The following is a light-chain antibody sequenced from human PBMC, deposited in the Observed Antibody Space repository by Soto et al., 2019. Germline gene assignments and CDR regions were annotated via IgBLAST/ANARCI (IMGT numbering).Light chain of an antibody. V-gene: IGLV1-40*01. CDR2: GNN. Sequence: QAVVTQPPSVSGAPGQRVTISCTGSSSNFGAGYDVHWYQQLPGTAPRLLIFGNNNRPSGVPDRFSGSKSGTSASLAITGLQAEDEADYYCQSYDTSLRASIFGGGTKLTVL. CDR3: QSYDTSLRASI. CDR1: SSNFGAGYD. J-gene: IGLJ2*01.